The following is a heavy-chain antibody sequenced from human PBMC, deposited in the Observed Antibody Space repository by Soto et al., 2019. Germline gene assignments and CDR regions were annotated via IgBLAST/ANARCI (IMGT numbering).Heavy chain of an antibody. CDR3: ASQLSGDYYFDY. D-gene: IGHD6-6*01. V-gene: IGHV1-18*01. J-gene: IGHJ4*02. Sequence: ASVKVSCKASGYTFTSYGISWVRQAPGQGLEWMGWISAYNGNTNYAQKLQGRVTMTTDTSTSTAYMELRSLRSDDTAVYYCASQLSGDYYFDYWGQGTLVTVSS. CDR1: GYTFTSYG. CDR2: ISAYNGNT.